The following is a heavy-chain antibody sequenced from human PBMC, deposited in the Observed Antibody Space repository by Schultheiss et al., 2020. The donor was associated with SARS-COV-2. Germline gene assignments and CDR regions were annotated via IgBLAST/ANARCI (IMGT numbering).Heavy chain of an antibody. CDR2: IYYSGST. Sequence: SETLSLTCAVYGGSFSGYYWSWIRQPPGKGLEWIGSIYYSGSTYYNPSLKSRVTISVDTSKNQFSLKLSSVTAADTAVYYCARDRPGLWFGELSQYFDYWGQGTLVTVSS. CDR3: ARDRPGLWFGELSQYFDY. V-gene: IGHV4-34*01. CDR1: GGSFSGYY. J-gene: IGHJ4*02. D-gene: IGHD3-10*01.